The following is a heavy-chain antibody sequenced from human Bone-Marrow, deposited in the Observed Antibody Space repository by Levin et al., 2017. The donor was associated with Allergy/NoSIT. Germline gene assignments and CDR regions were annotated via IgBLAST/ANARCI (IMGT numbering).Heavy chain of an antibody. D-gene: IGHD3-10*01. CDR3: TTEGFTYGNHAIDV. Sequence: SLPLSFAASGFTLNNAWVSWVRQAPGPFLSFFFLLPLPPSFFPPSSSSPVKGRFSISRDDSKNTLYLQMNSLRTEDTAVYYCTTEGFTYGNHAIDVWGQGTMVTVSS. CDR1: GFTLNNAW. J-gene: IGHJ3*01. CDR2: LPLPPSFFPP. V-gene: IGHV3-15*01.